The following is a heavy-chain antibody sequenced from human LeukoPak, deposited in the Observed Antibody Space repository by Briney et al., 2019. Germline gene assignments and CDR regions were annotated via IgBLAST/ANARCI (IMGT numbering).Heavy chain of an antibody. Sequence: GGSLRLSCVVSGLTFSRYWMSCVRQAPGEGLEWVANIKEDGSKKDYVDSVKGRFTISRDNAKNSLYLEMNRLRAEDTAVYYCAREDVGGSYAYGGQGTLIIVSS. D-gene: IGHD1-26*01. CDR2: IKEDGSKK. CDR1: GLTFSRYW. V-gene: IGHV3-7*01. J-gene: IGHJ4*02. CDR3: AREDVGGSYAY.